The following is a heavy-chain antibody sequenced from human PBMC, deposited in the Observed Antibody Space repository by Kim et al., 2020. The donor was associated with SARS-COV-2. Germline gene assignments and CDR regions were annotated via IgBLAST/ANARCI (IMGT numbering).Heavy chain of an antibody. D-gene: IGHD6-19*01. Sequence: SETLSLTCTVSGGSISSYYWSWIRQPPGKGLEWIGYIYYSGSTNYNPSLKSRVTISVDTSKNQFSLKLSSVTAADTAVYYCAREAGSGGWYWFDPWGQGTLVTVSS. CDR3: AREAGSGGWYWFDP. J-gene: IGHJ5*02. CDR1: GGSISSYY. CDR2: IYYSGST. V-gene: IGHV4-59*01.